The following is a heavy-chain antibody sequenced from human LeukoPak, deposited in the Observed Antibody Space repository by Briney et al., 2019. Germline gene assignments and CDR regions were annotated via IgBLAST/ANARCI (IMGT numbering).Heavy chain of an antibody. CDR2: ISSSGSTI. D-gene: IGHD3-10*01. Sequence: GGSLRLSCAASGFTFSSYSMNWVRQAPGKGLEWVSYISSSGSTIYYADSVKGRFTISRDNAKNSLYLQMNSLRAEDTAVYYCAGDYYGSGSYYNVGAFDYWGQGTLVTVSS. V-gene: IGHV3-48*04. CDR3: AGDYYGSGSYYNVGAFDY. J-gene: IGHJ4*02. CDR1: GFTFSSYS.